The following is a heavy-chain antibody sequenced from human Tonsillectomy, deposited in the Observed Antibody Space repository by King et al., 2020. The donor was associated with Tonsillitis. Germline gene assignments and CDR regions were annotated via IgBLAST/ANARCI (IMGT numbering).Heavy chain of an antibody. CDR2: INHSGST. Sequence: VQLQQWGAGLLKPSETLSLTCAVSGGSFSGYYWTWIRQPPGKGLEWIGEINHSGSTNYNPSLKSRVTISLDTSKSQFSLKLSSVTAADTAVYYCARGIWTTVILLGYFDLWGRGTLVTVSS. V-gene: IGHV4-34*01. J-gene: IGHJ2*01. D-gene: IGHD4-17*01. CDR3: ARGIWTTVILLGYFDL. CDR1: GGSFSGYY.